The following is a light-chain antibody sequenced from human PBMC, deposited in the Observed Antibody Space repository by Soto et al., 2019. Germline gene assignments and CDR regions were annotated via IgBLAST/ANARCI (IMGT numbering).Light chain of an antibody. CDR2: GAS. V-gene: IGKV3-15*01. Sequence: EILMTQSPATLSLSPGERAALSCRASQSINSDLAWYQQKPGQPPRLLIYGASTRSTGVPARFTGSESGSEFTLTISGLQSEDFAVYYCQQGDNWPLAFGQGTRLEI. CDR3: QQGDNWPLA. J-gene: IGKJ2*01. CDR1: QSINSD.